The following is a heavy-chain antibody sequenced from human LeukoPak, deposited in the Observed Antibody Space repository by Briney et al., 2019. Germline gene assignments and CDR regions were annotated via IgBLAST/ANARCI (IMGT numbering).Heavy chain of an antibody. Sequence: PSETLSLTCTVSGGSITTSNYYWGWIRQPPGKGLEWIGIINYSGSTYYNPSLKSRVTMSVDTSMNQFSLKLNSVTAADTAVYYCAGVPTSDYFDCWGQGTLVTVSS. V-gene: IGHV4-39*07. CDR3: AGVPTSDYFDC. CDR1: GGSITTSNYY. CDR2: INYSGST. J-gene: IGHJ4*02.